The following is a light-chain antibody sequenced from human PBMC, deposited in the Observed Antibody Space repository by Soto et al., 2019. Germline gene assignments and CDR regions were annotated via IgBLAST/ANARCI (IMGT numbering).Light chain of an antibody. Sequence: DVQMTQSPSSLSASVGDRVTITCRASQSISYYLNWYQQKPGKAPKLLIYAASTLQSGVPSRFSGSGSGTDFTLTIRSLQPEDFATYYCQQSYSTLWTFGQGTKVEIK. V-gene: IGKV1-39*01. CDR1: QSISYY. J-gene: IGKJ1*01. CDR2: AAS. CDR3: QQSYSTLWT.